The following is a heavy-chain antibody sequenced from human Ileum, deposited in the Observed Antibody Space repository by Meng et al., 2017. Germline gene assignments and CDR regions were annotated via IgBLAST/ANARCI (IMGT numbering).Heavy chain of an antibody. Sequence: SLKISCAASGFNFDDSAMHWVRQSPGKGLEWVSGISWNGGSRGYADSVRGRFTISRDNAKNSLSLQMNSLRPEDTALYFCVKDIDPYYGVFASWGQGTLVTVSS. D-gene: IGHD1-26*01. V-gene: IGHV3-9*01. CDR2: ISWNGGSR. J-gene: IGHJ4*02. CDR1: GFNFDDSA. CDR3: VKDIDPYYGVFAS.